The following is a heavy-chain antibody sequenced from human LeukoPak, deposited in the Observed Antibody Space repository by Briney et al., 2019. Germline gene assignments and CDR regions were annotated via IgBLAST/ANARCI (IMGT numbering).Heavy chain of an antibody. Sequence: GESLRISCKGSGDNFTSFWINWVRQMPGKGLEWIARIDPTDSYINYSPSFRGHITISADKSITTAYLQWSSLKASDTAMYYCARHAYGDYEDYWGQGTLVTVSS. V-gene: IGHV5-10-1*01. CDR1: GDNFTSFW. D-gene: IGHD4-17*01. CDR2: IDPTDSYI. CDR3: ARHAYGDYEDY. J-gene: IGHJ4*02.